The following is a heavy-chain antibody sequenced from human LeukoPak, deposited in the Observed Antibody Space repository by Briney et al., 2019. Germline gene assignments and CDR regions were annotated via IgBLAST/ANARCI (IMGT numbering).Heavy chain of an antibody. J-gene: IGHJ3*02. CDR2: IYSGGST. CDR1: GFTVSSNY. D-gene: IGHD3-22*01. Sequence: GGSLRLSCAASGFTVSSNYMRWVRQAPGKGLEWVSVIYSGGSTYYADSVKGRFTISRHNSKNTLYLQMNSLRAEDTAVYYCARAGDYYDSSGYSGAFDIWGQGTMVTVSS. CDR3: ARAGDYYDSSGYSGAFDI. V-gene: IGHV3-53*04.